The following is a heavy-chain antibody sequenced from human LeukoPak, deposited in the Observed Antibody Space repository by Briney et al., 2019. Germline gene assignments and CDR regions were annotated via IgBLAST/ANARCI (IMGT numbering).Heavy chain of an antibody. CDR3: ARAETGGLHYYYYMDV. Sequence: GASVKVSCKASGGTFSSYAISWVRQAPGQGLEWMGRIIPIFGTANYAQKFQGRVTITTDESTSTAYMELSSLRSEDTAVYYCARAETGGLHYYYYMDVWGKGTTVTVSS. D-gene: IGHD1-14*01. J-gene: IGHJ6*03. CDR1: GGTFSSYA. V-gene: IGHV1-69*05. CDR2: IIPIFGTA.